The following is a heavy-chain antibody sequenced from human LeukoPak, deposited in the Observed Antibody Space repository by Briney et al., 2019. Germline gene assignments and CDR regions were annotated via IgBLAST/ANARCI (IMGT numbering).Heavy chain of an antibody. D-gene: IGHD3-10*01. J-gene: IGHJ4*02. CDR1: GFSFSNCA. Sequence: GGSLRLSCAASGFSFSNCAMNWVRQAPGKGLEWVSAIGLSGAGTFYADSVKGRFTISRDNSKSTLSLQLNSLRAEDTAVYYCAKAGGEGSGSYCDYWGQGALVTVSS. CDR2: IGLSGAGT. V-gene: IGHV3-23*01. CDR3: AKAGGEGSGSYCDY.